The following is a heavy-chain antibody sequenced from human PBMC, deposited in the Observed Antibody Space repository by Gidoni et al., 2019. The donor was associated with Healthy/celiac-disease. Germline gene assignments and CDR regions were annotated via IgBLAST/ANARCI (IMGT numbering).Heavy chain of an antibody. Sequence: QVQLQQWGAGLLKPSETLSLTCAVYGGSFSGYYWSWIRQPPGKGLEWIGEINHSGSTNYNPSLKSRVTISVDTSKNQFSLKLSSVTAADTAVYYCARGGGRPGEDWGQGTLVTVSS. J-gene: IGHJ4*02. CDR3: ARGGGRPGED. CDR2: INHSGST. V-gene: IGHV4-34*01. CDR1: GGSFSGYY. D-gene: IGHD2-2*01.